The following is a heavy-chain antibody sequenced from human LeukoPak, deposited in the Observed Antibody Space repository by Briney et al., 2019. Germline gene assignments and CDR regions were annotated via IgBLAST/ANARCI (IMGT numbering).Heavy chain of an antibody. CDR1: GFTFSSCG. J-gene: IGHJ4*02. CDR3: AKASAVDHYLSFDY. CDR2: IRYDGTNK. Sequence: KSGGSLRLSCAASGFTFSSCGMHWVRQAPGKGLEWVAFIRYDGTNKYYADSVKGRFTISRDNSKNTLYLQMNSLRAEDTAVYYCAKASAVDHYLSFDYWGQGSLVTVSS. D-gene: IGHD2/OR15-2a*01. V-gene: IGHV3-30*02.